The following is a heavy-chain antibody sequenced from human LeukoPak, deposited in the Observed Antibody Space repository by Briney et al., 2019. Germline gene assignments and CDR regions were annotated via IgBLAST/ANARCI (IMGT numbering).Heavy chain of an antibody. V-gene: IGHV4-59*08. D-gene: IGHD6-19*01. Sequence: SETLSLTCTVSGGSTDNYYWAWIRQPPGKGLEGMGDIFYLGSTTYSPSLKSRVTISLDTSKNQFSLRVSSVTAADTAVYFCARQVAVAGTFYFDKWGQGTLVAVSS. CDR1: GGSTDNYY. CDR3: ARQVAVAGTFYFDK. CDR2: IFYLGST. J-gene: IGHJ4*02.